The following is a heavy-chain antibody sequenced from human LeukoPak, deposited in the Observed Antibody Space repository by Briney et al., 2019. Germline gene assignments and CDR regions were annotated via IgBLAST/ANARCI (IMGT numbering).Heavy chain of an antibody. CDR1: GFAFSAYA. V-gene: IGHV3-23*01. Sequence: GGSLRLSCVASGFAFSAYALSWVRHTPGKGLEWVSTVSGSGGRTFYADSVKVRFTISRDNSKKPVSLQMNSLSVDDTAVYYCAKGGAAMTDAPHGDVVTTTLHGFDIWGQGSMVTVSS. CDR2: VSGSGGRT. D-gene: IGHD2-21*02. CDR3: AKGGAAMTDAPHGDVVTTTLHGFDI. J-gene: IGHJ3*02.